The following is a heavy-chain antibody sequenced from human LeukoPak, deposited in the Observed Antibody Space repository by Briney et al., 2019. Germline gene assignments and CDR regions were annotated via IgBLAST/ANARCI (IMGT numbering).Heavy chain of an antibody. CDR3: ARADYYDSSGFDY. V-gene: IGHV4-61*02. Sequence: SQTLSLTCTVSGGSISSGSYYWSWIRQPAGKELEWIGRIYTSGSTNYNPSLKSRVTISVYTSKNQFSLKLSSVTAADTAVYYCARADYYDSSGFDYWGQGTLVTVSS. CDR2: IYTSGST. D-gene: IGHD3-22*01. J-gene: IGHJ4*02. CDR1: GGSISSGSYY.